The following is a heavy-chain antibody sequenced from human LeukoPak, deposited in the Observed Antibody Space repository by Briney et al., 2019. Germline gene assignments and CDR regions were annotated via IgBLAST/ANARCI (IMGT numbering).Heavy chain of an antibody. CDR1: GFTFSSYW. CDR3: ARGRTRGTAMVPSDY. D-gene: IGHD5-18*01. J-gene: IGHJ4*02. CDR2: IKQDGSEK. V-gene: IGHV3-7*03. Sequence: GGSLRLSCAASGFTFSSYWMSWVRQAPGKGLEWVANIKQDGSEKYYVDSVKGRFTISRDNAKNSLYLQMDSLRADDTAVYYCARGRTRGTAMVPSDYWGQGTQVTVSS.